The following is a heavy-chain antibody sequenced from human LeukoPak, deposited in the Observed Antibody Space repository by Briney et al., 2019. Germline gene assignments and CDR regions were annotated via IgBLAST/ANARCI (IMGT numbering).Heavy chain of an antibody. D-gene: IGHD3-3*01. CDR1: GYTFTGYY. Sequence: ASVKVSCKASGYTFTGYYMHWVRQAPGQGLEWMGWINPNSGGTNYAQKFQGRVTMTRDTSISTAYMELSRLRSDDTAVYYCARGAFWSGGPHLFDYWGQGTLVTVSS. J-gene: IGHJ4*02. CDR2: INPNSGGT. CDR3: ARGAFWSGGPHLFDY. V-gene: IGHV1-2*02.